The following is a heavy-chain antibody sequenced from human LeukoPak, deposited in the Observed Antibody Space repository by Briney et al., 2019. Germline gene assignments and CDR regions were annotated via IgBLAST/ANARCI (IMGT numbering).Heavy chain of an antibody. CDR1: GGSISSGGYY. J-gene: IGHJ5*02. Sequence: SQTLSLTCTVSGGSISSGGYYWSWIRQHPGKGLEWIGYIYYSGSTYYNPSLKSRVTISVDTSKNQFSLKLSSVTAADTAMYYCARAHLGWFDPWGQGTLVTVSS. D-gene: IGHD7-27*01. CDR3: ARAHLGWFDP. CDR2: IYYSGST. V-gene: IGHV4-31*03.